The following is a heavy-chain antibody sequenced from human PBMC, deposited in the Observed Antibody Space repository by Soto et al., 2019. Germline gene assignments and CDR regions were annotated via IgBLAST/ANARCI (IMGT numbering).Heavy chain of an antibody. D-gene: IGHD6-13*01. CDR1: GFTFSSYA. V-gene: IGHV3-23*01. J-gene: IGHJ4*02. CDR2: ISASDGRT. Sequence: EVQLLESGGGLVQPGGSLRLSCAASGFTFSSYAMSWVRQAPGSGLEWVSAISASDGRTYYADSVKGRFTISRDNSKNTLYLQMNSRRAEDTAVYYCAILNPSSSSLTDSWGQGTLVTVSS. CDR3: AILNPSSSSLTDS.